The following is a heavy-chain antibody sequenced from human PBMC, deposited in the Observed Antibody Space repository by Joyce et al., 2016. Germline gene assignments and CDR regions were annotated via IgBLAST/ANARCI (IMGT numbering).Heavy chain of an antibody. Sequence: EVQLVQSGTEVKKPGESLRISCKGSGYSFTRYWIGWVRQMTGKGLEWMGIVYPGDSETKYSPSVEGQVTISADKSISTAFLQWRSLKASDTAIYYCARHGWQGSGWSQLDSWGQGTLVTVSS. CDR1: GYSFTRYW. J-gene: IGHJ4*02. V-gene: IGHV5-51*01. CDR2: VYPGDSET. CDR3: ARHGWQGSGWSQLDS. D-gene: IGHD6-19*01.